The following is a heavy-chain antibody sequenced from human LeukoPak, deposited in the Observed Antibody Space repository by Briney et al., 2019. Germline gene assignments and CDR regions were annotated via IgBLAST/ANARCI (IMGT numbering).Heavy chain of an antibody. CDR1: GGSISSYS. J-gene: IGHJ4*02. Sequence: SETLSLTCTVSGGSISSYSWSWIRQPPGKGLEWIGEVNLQGSTNYNPSLMGRVAIAVDTSENHISLQLTSVTAADTAVYYCAREGGPYRPLDYSGQGTLVTVSS. CDR2: VNLQGST. V-gene: IGHV4-59*12. CDR3: AREGGPYRPLDY.